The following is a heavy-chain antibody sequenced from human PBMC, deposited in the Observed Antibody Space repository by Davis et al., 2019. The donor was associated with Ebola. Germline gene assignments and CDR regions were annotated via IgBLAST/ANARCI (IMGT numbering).Heavy chain of an antibody. Sequence: GESLKISCKGSGYSFTSYWISWVRQMPGKGLEWMGRIDPSDSYTNYSPSFQGHVTISADKSISTAYLQWSSLKASDTAMYYCARHIAPLTNTFDYWGQGTLVTVSS. D-gene: IGHD2-8*01. V-gene: IGHV5-10-1*01. CDR1: GYSFTSYW. CDR3: ARHIAPLTNTFDY. J-gene: IGHJ4*02. CDR2: IDPSDSYT.